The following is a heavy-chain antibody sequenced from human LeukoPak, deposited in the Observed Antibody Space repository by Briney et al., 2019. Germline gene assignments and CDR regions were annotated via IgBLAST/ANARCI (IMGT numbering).Heavy chain of an antibody. J-gene: IGHJ4*02. V-gene: IGHV4-38-2*02. CDR1: GYSISSGYY. CDR2: IYHSGST. D-gene: IGHD6-19*01. Sequence: SETLSLTCTVSGYSISSGYYWGWIRQPPGKGLEWIGSIYHSGSTYYNPSLKSRVTISVDTSKNQFSLKLSSVTAADTAVYYCARVGSGWGDFDYWGQGTLVTVTS. CDR3: ARVGSGWGDFDY.